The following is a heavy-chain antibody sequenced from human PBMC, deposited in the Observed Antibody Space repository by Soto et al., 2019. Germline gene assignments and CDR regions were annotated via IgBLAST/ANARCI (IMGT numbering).Heavy chain of an antibody. CDR2: IYPGDSDT. Sequence: PGESRKISCQGSGYSFKNYWIAWVRQMPGKGLEWMGFIYPGDSDTRYSPSFEGQVTISVDKSITTAYLQWSSLKASDTAMYYCARSSTTVTTYFDYWGQGTPVTVSS. CDR3: ARSSTTVTTYFDY. J-gene: IGHJ4*02. D-gene: IGHD4-17*01. V-gene: IGHV5-51*01. CDR1: GYSFKNYW.